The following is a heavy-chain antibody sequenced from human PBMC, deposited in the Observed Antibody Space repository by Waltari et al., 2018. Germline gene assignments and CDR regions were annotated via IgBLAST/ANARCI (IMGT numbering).Heavy chain of an antibody. CDR2: KNPNTGNR. D-gene: IGHD1-26*01. J-gene: IGHJ5*01. V-gene: IGHV1-8*01. Sequence: QVRLVQSGAEVKEPGASVKVACKASGYRFTSRGINWVRQAPGQGLEWMGWKNPNTGNRDYAQKFQGRFTITTDTSISTAYMELTSLTSGDTAIYFCARGGSYSNWFDSWGQGTLVTVSS. CDR3: ARGGSYSNWFDS. CDR1: GYRFTSRG.